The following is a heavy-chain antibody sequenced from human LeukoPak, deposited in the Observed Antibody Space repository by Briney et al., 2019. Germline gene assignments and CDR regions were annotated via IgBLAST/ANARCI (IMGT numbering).Heavy chain of an antibody. Sequence: PSETLSLTCTVSGGSISSYYWSWIRQTPGKGLEWVGYIYYSGSTNFNPSLKSRVTISVDTSKNQFSLKMSSVTAADTAVYFCARGGPPGYYYDYYMDVWGKGTTVTVSS. J-gene: IGHJ6*03. CDR1: GGSISSYY. V-gene: IGHV4-59*01. CDR3: ARGGPPGYYYDYYMDV. CDR2: IYYSGST.